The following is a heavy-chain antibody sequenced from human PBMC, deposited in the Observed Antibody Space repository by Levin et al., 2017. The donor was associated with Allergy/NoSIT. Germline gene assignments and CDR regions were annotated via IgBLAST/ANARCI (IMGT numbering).Heavy chain of an antibody. D-gene: IGHD5-18*01. V-gene: IGHV3-33*01. CDR2: IWYDGSNK. Sequence: PGGSLRLSCAASGFTFSSYGMHWVRQAPGKGLEWVAVIWYDGSNKYYADSVKGRFTISRDNSKNTLYLQMNSLRAEDTAVYYCARDPTHSYGYYYYYGMDVWGQGTTVTVSS. J-gene: IGHJ6*02. CDR1: GFTFSSYG. CDR3: ARDPTHSYGYYYYYGMDV.